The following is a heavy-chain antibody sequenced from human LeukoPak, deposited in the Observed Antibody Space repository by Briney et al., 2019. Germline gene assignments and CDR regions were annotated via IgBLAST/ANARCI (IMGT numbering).Heavy chain of an antibody. Sequence: GGSLRLSCAASGFTFSSYSMNWVRQAPGKGLEWVSYISSSRSTIYYADSVKGRFTISRDNAKNSLYLQMNSLRAEDTAVYYCARGVSCSSTSCLYYFDYWGHGTLVTVSS. CDR2: ISSSRSTI. J-gene: IGHJ4*01. V-gene: IGHV3-48*04. CDR1: GFTFSSYS. D-gene: IGHD2-2*01. CDR3: ARGVSCSSTSCLYYFDY.